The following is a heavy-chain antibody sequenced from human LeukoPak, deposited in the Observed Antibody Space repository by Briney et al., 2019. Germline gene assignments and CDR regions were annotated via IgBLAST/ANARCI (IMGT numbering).Heavy chain of an antibody. Sequence: GGSLRLSCTASKFTFSNYGMQWVRQAPGKGLEWVAVISFDGRTKYYADPVKGRFTLSRDNSRNTLDLQMNSLGPEDTAVYYCAKEYDSGGYGAYFDYWGRGTLVTVSS. CDR1: KFTFSNYG. D-gene: IGHD3-10*01. J-gene: IGHJ4*02. V-gene: IGHV3-30*18. CDR2: ISFDGRTK. CDR3: AKEYDSGGYGAYFDY.